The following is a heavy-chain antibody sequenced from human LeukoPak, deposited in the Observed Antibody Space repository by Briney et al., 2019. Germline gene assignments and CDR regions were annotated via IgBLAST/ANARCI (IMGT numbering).Heavy chain of an antibody. Sequence: ASVKVSCKASGYTFTSYAMHWVRQAPGQRLEWMGWINAGNGNTEYSQKFQGRVTITRDTSASTAYTELSSLRSEDTAVYYCMSSTSSHDAFDIWGQGTMVTVSS. CDR1: GYTFTSYA. D-gene: IGHD2-2*01. CDR3: MSSTSSHDAFDI. J-gene: IGHJ3*02. V-gene: IGHV1-3*01. CDR2: INAGNGNT.